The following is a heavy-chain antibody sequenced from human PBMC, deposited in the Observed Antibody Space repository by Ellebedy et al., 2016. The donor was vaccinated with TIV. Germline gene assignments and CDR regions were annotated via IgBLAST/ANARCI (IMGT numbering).Heavy chain of an antibody. CDR2: INKDGSEK. CDR3: ARDLYTGAYDVFDY. V-gene: IGHV3-7*01. CDR1: GFTFSFYW. J-gene: IGHJ4*02. D-gene: IGHD2-2*02. Sequence: GESLKISCAGSGFTFSFYWMSWVRQAPGKGPEWVANINKDGSEKFYVDSVKGRFTISRDNAKNTLYLQLDSLRSEDTAVYYCARDLYTGAYDVFDYWGQGTRVTVSS.